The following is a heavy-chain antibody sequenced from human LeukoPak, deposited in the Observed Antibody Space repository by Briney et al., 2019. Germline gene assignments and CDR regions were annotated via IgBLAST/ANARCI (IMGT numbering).Heavy chain of an antibody. J-gene: IGHJ4*02. Sequence: GASVKVSCKASGYTFTSYGISWVRQAPGQGLEWMGWISAYNGNTNYAQKLQGRVTMTTDTSTSTAYMELRSLRSDDTAVYYCARGGSSGWYEGVHFFWGQGTLVTVSS. CDR3: ARGGSSGWYEGVHFF. V-gene: IGHV1-18*01. D-gene: IGHD6-19*01. CDR2: ISAYNGNT. CDR1: GYTFTSYG.